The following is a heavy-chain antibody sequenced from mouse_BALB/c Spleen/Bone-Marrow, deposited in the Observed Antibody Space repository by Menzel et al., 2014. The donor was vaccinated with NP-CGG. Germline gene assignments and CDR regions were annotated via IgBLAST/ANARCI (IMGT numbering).Heavy chain of an antibody. V-gene: IGHV1-69*02. Sequence: VQRVESGAELVRPGASVKLSCKASGYTFTSYWINWVKQRPGQGLEWIGNIYPSDSYTNYNQKFKDKATLTVDKSSSTAHMQLSSPTSEDSAVYYCTRRGTGNAMDYWGQGTSVTVSS. CDR1: GYTFTSYW. J-gene: IGHJ4*01. CDR3: TRRGTGNAMDY. CDR2: IYPSDSYT. D-gene: IGHD3-3*01.